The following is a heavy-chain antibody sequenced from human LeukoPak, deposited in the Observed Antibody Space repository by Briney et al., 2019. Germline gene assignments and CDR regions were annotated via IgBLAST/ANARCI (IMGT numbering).Heavy chain of an antibody. CDR1: GGTFSSYA. CDR2: IIPIFGTA. CDR3: ARDQFSGSYYTNY. D-gene: IGHD1-26*01. J-gene: IGHJ4*02. V-gene: IGHV1-69*13. Sequence: SVKVSCKASGGTFSSYAISWVRQAPGQGLEWMGGIIPIFGTANYAQKFQGRVTITADESTSTAYMELSSLRSEDTAVYYCARDQFSGSYYTNYWGQGTLVTVSS.